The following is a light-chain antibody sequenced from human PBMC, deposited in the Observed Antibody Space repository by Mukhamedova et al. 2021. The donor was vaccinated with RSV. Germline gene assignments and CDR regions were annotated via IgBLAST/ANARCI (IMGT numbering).Light chain of an antibody. CDR3: HQYNTYWT. J-gene: IGKJ1*01. CDR2: KAS. Sequence: WYQRRVHGKAPKLLIYKASTLHSGVPSRFSDSGSGTEFTLTISSLQPDDFATYYCHQYNTYWTFGQGTRVEIK. V-gene: IGKV1-5*03.